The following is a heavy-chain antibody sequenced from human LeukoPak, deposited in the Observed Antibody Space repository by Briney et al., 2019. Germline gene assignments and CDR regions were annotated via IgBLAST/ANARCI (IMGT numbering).Heavy chain of an antibody. CDR1: GFTFSSHW. J-gene: IGHJ5*02. CDR3: IRDFRSADL. CDR2: ITNDGSST. V-gene: IGHV3-74*01. Sequence: GGSLRLSCAASGFTFSSHWMHWVRQAPGKGLVWVSRITNDGSSTTYADSVKGRFTTSRDNAKNTVYLEMNSLSVEDTATYYCIRDFRSADLWGQGTLVTVTS.